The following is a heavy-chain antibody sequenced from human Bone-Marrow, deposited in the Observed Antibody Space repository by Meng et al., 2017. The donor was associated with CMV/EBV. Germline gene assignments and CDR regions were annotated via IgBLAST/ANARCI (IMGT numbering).Heavy chain of an antibody. CDR1: GYTFTSYY. D-gene: IGHD3/OR15-3a*01. Sequence: SVKVSCKASGYTFTSYYMHWVRQAPGQGLEWMGRIIPILGIANYAQKFQGRVTITADKSTSTAYMELSSLRSEDTAVYYCARSGRVSYGMDVWGQGTTVTVSS. CDR3: ARSGRVSYGMDV. J-gene: IGHJ6*02. V-gene: IGHV1-69*02. CDR2: IIPILGIA.